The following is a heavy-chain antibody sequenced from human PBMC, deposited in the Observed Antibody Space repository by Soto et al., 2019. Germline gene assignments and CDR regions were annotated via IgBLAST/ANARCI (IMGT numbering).Heavy chain of an antibody. J-gene: IGHJ5*02. CDR3: AREGGSYYSPWFDP. D-gene: IGHD1-26*01. CDR1: GGTFSSYA. CDR2: IIPIFGTA. V-gene: IGHV1-69*13. Sequence: SVKVSCKASGGTFSSYAISWVRQAPGQGLEWMGGIIPIFGTANYAQKFQGRVTITADESTSTAYMELSSLRSEDTAVYYCAREGGSYYSPWFDPWGQGTLVTVSS.